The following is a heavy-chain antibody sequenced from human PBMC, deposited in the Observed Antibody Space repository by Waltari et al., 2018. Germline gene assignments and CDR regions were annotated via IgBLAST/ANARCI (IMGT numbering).Heavy chain of an antibody. Sequence: QLQLQESGPGLVKPSETLSLTCIVSGDSISSSNYYWGWIRQPPGKGLEWIGIIYYSGNTYYTPSLKSRVTISVDTSKNQFFLHLTSVTAADAAMYYCARDRPDAGSFDYWGQGTLVTVSS. V-gene: IGHV4-39*07. CDR3: ARDRPDAGSFDY. CDR1: GDSISSSNYY. J-gene: IGHJ4*02. D-gene: IGHD6-13*01. CDR2: IYYSGNT.